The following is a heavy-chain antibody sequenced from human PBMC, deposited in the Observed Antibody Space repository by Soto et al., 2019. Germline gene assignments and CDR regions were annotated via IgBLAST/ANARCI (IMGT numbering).Heavy chain of an antibody. CDR1: GGSISSYY. J-gene: IGHJ5*02. Sequence: SETLSLTCTVSGGSISSYYWSWIRQPPGKGLEWIGYIYYSGSTNYNPSLKSRVTISVDTSKNQFSLKLSSVTAADTAVYYCARDYQDYDSRGFTFDPWGQGTLVTVS. CDR3: ARDYQDYDSRGFTFDP. CDR2: IYYSGST. V-gene: IGHV4-59*01. D-gene: IGHD3-22*01.